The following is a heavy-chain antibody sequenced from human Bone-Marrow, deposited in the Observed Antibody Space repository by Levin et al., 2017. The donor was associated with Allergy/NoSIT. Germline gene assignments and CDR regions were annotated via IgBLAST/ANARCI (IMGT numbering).Heavy chain of an antibody. D-gene: IGHD3-22*01. J-gene: IGHJ4*02. CDR3: TIEKYDVSGWNYFEY. V-gene: IGHV3-33*05. CDR1: GLSFSDSG. CDR2: MSYDGSDT. Sequence: PGGSLRLSCTASGLSFSDSGMHWVRQAPGKGLEWVAAMSYDGSDTHYEDSVKGRFTISRDNSKNTLYLHMNSLRAEDTAVYFCTIEKYDVSGWNYFEYWGQGILVTVSS.